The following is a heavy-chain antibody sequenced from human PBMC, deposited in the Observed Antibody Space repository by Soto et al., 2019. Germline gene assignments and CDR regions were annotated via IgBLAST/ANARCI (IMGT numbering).Heavy chain of an antibody. CDR1: GFTFSSYA. D-gene: IGHD2-15*01. Sequence: GGSLRLSCAASGFTFSSYAMSWVRQAPGKGLEWVSAISGSGGSTYYADSVKGRFTISRDNSKNTLYLQMNSLRAEDTAVYYCAKKEGRGGVGRANDYWGQGTLVTVSS. CDR3: AKKEGRGGVGRANDY. V-gene: IGHV3-23*01. J-gene: IGHJ4*02. CDR2: ISGSGGST.